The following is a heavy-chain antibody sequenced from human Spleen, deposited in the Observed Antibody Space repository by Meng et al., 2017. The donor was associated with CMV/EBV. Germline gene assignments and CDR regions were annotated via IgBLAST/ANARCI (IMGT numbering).Heavy chain of an antibody. D-gene: IGHD2-2*03. Sequence: GGSLRLSCTASVFIFSNFVMSWVRQAPGKGLEWVSTMSGSGGSTYYADSVKGRFTISRDNSKSTLYLQMNSLRVEDTAIYYCAKGTLFGYCFDYWGQGALVTVSS. CDR2: MSGSGGST. J-gene: IGHJ4*02. CDR3: AKGTLFGYCFDY. V-gene: IGHV3-23*01. CDR1: VFIFSNFV.